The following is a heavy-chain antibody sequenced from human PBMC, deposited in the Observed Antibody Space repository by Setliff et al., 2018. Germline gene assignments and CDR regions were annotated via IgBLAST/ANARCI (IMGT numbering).Heavy chain of an antibody. Sequence: SETLSLTCTVSGGSISGYYWGWIRQPPGKGLEWIGNIYTSGNTNYNPSLKSRVTISVDTSKNQFSLNLNSVTAADTAVYYCARHKVIKKEFIRLTWFDPWGQGTPVTVSS. CDR3: ARHKVIKKEFIRLTWFDP. J-gene: IGHJ5*02. D-gene: IGHD3-10*01. CDR1: GGSISGYY. V-gene: IGHV4-4*08. CDR2: IYTSGNT.